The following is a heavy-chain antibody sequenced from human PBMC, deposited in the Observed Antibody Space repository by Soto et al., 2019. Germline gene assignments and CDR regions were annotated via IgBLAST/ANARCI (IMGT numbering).Heavy chain of an antibody. CDR3: AREGMGFSNWFDP. CDR1: GFTFSSYW. J-gene: IGHJ5*02. Sequence: EMQLVESGGGLVQPGGSLRLSCAASGFTFSSYWMHWVRQAPGKGLVWVSRMNTDGSDTYYADSVKGRFTISRDNARNTVYLQMNSLRVEHTAVYYCAREGMGFSNWFDPRGQGTLVSVSS. CDR2: MNTDGSDT. D-gene: IGHD2-8*01. V-gene: IGHV3-74*01.